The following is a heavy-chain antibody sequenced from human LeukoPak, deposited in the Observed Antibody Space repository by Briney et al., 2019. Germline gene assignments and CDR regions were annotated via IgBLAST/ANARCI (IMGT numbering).Heavy chain of an antibody. D-gene: IGHD1-26*01. J-gene: IGHJ4*02. CDR1: GGSVSSYY. Sequence: SETLSLTCTVSGGSVSSYYWNWIRQPPGKGLEWIGYIYYSGSTNYNPSLKSRVTISVDTSKNQFSLKLSSVTAADTAVYYCARAAYSGSYHSDYWGQGTLVTVSS. CDR2: IYYSGST. V-gene: IGHV4-59*02. CDR3: ARAAYSGSYHSDY.